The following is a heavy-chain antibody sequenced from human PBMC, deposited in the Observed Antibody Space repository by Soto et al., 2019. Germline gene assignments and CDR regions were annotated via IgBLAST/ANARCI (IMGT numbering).Heavy chain of an antibody. CDR1: GYTFTSYG. V-gene: IGHV1-18*01. CDR2: ISAYNGNT. Sequence: QVQLVQSGAEVKKPGASVKVSCKASGYTFTSYGISWVRQAPGQGLEWMGWISAYNGNTNYAQKLQGRVTMTTDTSTSTAYMELGSLRSDDTAVYYCAREVYSMAAAAWNWFDPWGQGTLVTVSS. CDR3: AREVYSMAAAAWNWFDP. J-gene: IGHJ5*02. D-gene: IGHD6-13*01.